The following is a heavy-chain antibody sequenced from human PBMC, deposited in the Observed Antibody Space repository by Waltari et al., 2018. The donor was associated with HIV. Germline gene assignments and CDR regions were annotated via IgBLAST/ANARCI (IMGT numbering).Heavy chain of an antibody. CDR3: ARGGNYFRSGSYYKLDY. CDR2: INHSGSS. D-gene: IGHD3-10*01. V-gene: IGHV4-34*01. CDR1: GGSFSDYY. Sequence: QVQLQQWGAGLLKPSETLSLTCAVYGGSFSDYYWSWIRQPPGKEMEWIGEINHSGSSNYNTSLNSRVTISVDASKNQFSLKLSSVTAADTAVYYCARGGNYFRSGSYYKLDYWGQGTLVTVSS. J-gene: IGHJ4*02.